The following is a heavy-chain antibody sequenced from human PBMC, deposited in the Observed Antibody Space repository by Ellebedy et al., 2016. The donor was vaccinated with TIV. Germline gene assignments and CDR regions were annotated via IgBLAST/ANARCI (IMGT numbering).Heavy chain of an antibody. CDR1: GLTFSSYN. Sequence: GESLKISXAASGLTFSSYNMDWVRQAPGKGLEWVSYISSVLTIYYADSVKGRFTISRDNAKNSLYLQLNSLRDEDTAVYYCARDSPGWSAFDIWGQGTMVTVSS. J-gene: IGHJ3*02. V-gene: IGHV3-48*02. CDR3: ARDSPGWSAFDI. CDR2: ISSVLTI. D-gene: IGHD3-9*01.